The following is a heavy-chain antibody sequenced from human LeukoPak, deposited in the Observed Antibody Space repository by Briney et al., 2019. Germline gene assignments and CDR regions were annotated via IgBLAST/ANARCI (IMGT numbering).Heavy chain of an antibody. D-gene: IGHD6-13*01. CDR1: GFTFTSYA. CDR2: ISSSSSTI. V-gene: IGHV3-48*02. J-gene: IGHJ4*02. CDR3: ARDEGIAAADAFDY. Sequence: GGSLRLSCVTSGFTFTSYAMSWVRQAPGKGLEWVSYISSSSSTIYYADSVKGRFTISRDNAKNSLYLQMNSLRDEDTAVYYCARDEGIAAADAFDYWGQGTLVTVSS.